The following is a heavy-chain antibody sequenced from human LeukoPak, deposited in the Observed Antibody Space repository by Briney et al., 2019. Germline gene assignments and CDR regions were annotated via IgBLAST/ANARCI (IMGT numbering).Heavy chain of an antibody. CDR1: GFTFSSYS. D-gene: IGHD6-13*01. Sequence: GGSLRLSCAASGFTFSSYSMNWVRQAPGKGLEWVSSISSSSSYIYYADSVKGRFTISRDNAKNSLYLQMNSLRAEDTAVYYCASTPRRIAAAGGDCWGQGTLVTVSS. V-gene: IGHV3-21*01. J-gene: IGHJ4*02. CDR2: ISSSSSYI. CDR3: ASTPRRIAAAGGDC.